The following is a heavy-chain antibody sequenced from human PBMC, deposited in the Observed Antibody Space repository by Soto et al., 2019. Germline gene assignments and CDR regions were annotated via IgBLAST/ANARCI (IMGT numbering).Heavy chain of an antibody. J-gene: IGHJ6*02. Sequence: QVQLVQSGAEVKKPGYSVKVSCKASGGTFSSYAISWVRQAPGQGLEWMGGIIPIFGTANYAQKFQGRVTITADESTSTADMELSSLRSEDTAVYYCARKTIAVAGTVIYYGMDVWGQGTTVTVSS. D-gene: IGHD6-19*01. CDR3: ARKTIAVAGTVIYYGMDV. V-gene: IGHV1-69*01. CDR2: IIPIFGTA. CDR1: GGTFSSYA.